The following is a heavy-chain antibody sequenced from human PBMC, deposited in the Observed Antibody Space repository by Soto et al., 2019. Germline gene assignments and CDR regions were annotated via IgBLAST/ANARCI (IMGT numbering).Heavy chain of an antibody. D-gene: IGHD6-13*01. J-gene: IGHJ1*01. Sequence: QVQLVQSGAEVKKPGASVKVSCKASGYTFTSYDINWVRQATGQGREWMGWMNPNSGNTGYAQKFQGRVTMTRNTSISTAYMELSSLRSEDTAVYYCASQSSSWLYFQHWGQGTLVTVSS. CDR1: GYTFTSYD. V-gene: IGHV1-8*01. CDR2: MNPNSGNT. CDR3: ASQSSSWLYFQH.